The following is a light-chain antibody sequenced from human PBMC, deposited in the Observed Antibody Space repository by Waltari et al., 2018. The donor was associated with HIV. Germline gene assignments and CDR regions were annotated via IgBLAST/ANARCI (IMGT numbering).Light chain of an antibody. V-gene: IGLV2-11*01. J-gene: IGLJ2*01. CDR1: SSDFGGYNY. Sequence: QSALTQPRSVSGSPGQSVTISCTGTSSDFGGYNYVSWYQQHPGKAPKLMIYDVSKRPSGVPDRFSGSKSGNTASLTISGLQAEDEADYYCCSYAGSYTPVVFGGGTKLTVL. CDR3: CSYAGSYTPVV. CDR2: DVS.